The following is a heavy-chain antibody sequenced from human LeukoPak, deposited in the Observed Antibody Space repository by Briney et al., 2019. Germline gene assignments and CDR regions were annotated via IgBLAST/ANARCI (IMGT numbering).Heavy chain of an antibody. D-gene: IGHD2-2*01. CDR1: GFTFDDYA. V-gene: IGHV3-9*01. J-gene: IGHJ4*02. Sequence: GGSLRLSCAASGFTFDDYAMHWVRQAPGKGLEWVSGISGSIGYADSVKGRFTISRDNAKNSLYLQMNSLRAEDTALYYCAKDIMPKAAAMYYFDYWGQGTLVTVSS. CDR2: ISGSI. CDR3: AKDIMPKAAAMYYFDY.